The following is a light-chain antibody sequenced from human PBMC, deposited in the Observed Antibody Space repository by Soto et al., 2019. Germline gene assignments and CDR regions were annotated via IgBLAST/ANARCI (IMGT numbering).Light chain of an antibody. CDR2: EVS. CDR3: SSFTTSTPIYV. V-gene: IGLV2-14*01. CDR1: SSDIGGYNY. J-gene: IGLJ1*01. Sequence: LTQPASVSGSPGQSITISCTGTSSDIGGYNYVSWYQQHPGKVPKLIIFEVSTRPSGVSNRFSGSKSGNTASLTISGLQADDEADYYCSSFTTSTPIYVFGTGTKVTVL.